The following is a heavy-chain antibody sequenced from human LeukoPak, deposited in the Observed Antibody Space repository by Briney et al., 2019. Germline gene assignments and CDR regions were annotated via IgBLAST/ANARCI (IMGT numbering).Heavy chain of an antibody. V-gene: IGHV3-15*01. CDR3: TTARGAAMVYEIIDY. D-gene: IGHD5-18*01. J-gene: IGHJ4*02. CDR1: GFTFSNAW. Sequence: GGSLRLSCAASGFTFSNAWMSWVRQAPGKGLEWVGRIKSKTDGGTTDYAAPVKGRFTISRDDSKNTLYLQMNSLKTEDTAVYYCTTARGAAMVYEIIDYWGQGTLVTVSS. CDR2: IKSKTDGGTT.